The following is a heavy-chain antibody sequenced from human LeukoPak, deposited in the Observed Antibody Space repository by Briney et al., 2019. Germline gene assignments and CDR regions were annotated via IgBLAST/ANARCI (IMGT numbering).Heavy chain of an antibody. Sequence: GRSLRLSCAASGFTFDDYAMHWVRQAPGKGLEWVSGISWNSGSIGYADSAKGRFTISRDNAKNSLYLQMNSLRAEDTALYYCAKATSGSTHFDYWGQGTLVTVSS. V-gene: IGHV3-9*01. CDR2: ISWNSGSI. J-gene: IGHJ4*02. CDR1: GFTFDDYA. D-gene: IGHD3-10*01. CDR3: AKATSGSTHFDY.